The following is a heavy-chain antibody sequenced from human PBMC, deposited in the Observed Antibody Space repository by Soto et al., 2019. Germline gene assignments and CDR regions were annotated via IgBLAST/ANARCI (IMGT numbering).Heavy chain of an antibody. CDR2: IYYSGST. J-gene: IGHJ5*02. CDR1: GGSISSSSYY. D-gene: IGHD2-2*01. CDR3: ASGLVPDGYKGGGFDP. V-gene: IGHV4-39*01. Sequence: QLQLQESGPGLVKPSETLSLTCTVSGGSISSSSYYWGWIRQPPGKGLEWIGSIYYSGSTYYNPSLKSRVTISVDTSKNQFSLKLSSVTAADTAVYYCASGLVPDGYKGGGFDPWGQGTLVTVSS.